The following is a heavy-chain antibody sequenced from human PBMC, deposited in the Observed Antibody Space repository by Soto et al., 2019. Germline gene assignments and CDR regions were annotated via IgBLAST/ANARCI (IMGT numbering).Heavy chain of an antibody. CDR1: GFTFSDYY. D-gene: IGHD3-22*01. CDR2: ISGSGSTI. CDR3: VRDYGYFDSSGYYYPASTFDY. J-gene: IGHJ4*02. Sequence: GGSLRLSCAVSGFTFSDYYMSWIRQAPGKGLEWVSYISGSGSTIHYADSVKGRFTISRDNAKNSLYLQMNSLRAEDTAVYYCVRDYGYFDSSGYYYPASTFDYWGQGTLVTVSS. V-gene: IGHV3-11*01.